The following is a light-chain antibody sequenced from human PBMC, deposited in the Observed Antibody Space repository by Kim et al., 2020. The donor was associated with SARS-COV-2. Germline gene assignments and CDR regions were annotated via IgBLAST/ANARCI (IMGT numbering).Light chain of an antibody. CDR3: QSRDSGGNVV. V-gene: IGLV3-19*01. Sequence: SSELTQDPAVSEALGQTVRITCQGDSLRSYYATWYQQKPRQAPVLVIYGRNNRPSGIPDRFSGSTSGNTASLTISGAQAEDEADFYCQSRDSGGNVVFGGGTKVTVL. CDR1: SLRSYY. J-gene: IGLJ2*01. CDR2: GRN.